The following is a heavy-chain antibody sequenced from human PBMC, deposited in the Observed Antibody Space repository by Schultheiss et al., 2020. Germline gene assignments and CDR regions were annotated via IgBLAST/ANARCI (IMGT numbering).Heavy chain of an antibody. D-gene: IGHD4-17*01. V-gene: IGHV4-59*01. CDR2: IHYSGST. CDR3: ARTGGRSVTTGPNYYFDY. Sequence: PGKGLEWIGYIHYSGSTNYKPSLKSRVTISVDTSKNQFSLKLTSVTAADTAVYYCARTGGRSVTTGPNYYFDYWGQGTLVTVSS. J-gene: IGHJ4*02.